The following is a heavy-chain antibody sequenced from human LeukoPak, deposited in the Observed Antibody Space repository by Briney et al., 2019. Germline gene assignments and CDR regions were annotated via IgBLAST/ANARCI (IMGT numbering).Heavy chain of an antibody. J-gene: IGHJ6*02. CDR3: ARDTVVMSTPYYYYYGMDV. V-gene: IGHV1-2*02. Sequence: ASVKVSCKASGYTFTGCYIHWVRQAPGQGLEWMGWINPDSGGTNSAQNFQGRVTMTRDTSISTAYMELNRLRSDDTAVYYCARDTVVMSTPYYYYYGMDVWGQGTTVTVSS. D-gene: IGHD4-23*01. CDR1: GYTFTGCY. CDR2: INPDSGGT.